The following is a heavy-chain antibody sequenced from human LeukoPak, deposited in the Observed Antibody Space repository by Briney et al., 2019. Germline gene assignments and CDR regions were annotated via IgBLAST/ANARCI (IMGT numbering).Heavy chain of an antibody. D-gene: IGHD3-16*01. V-gene: IGHV3-23*01. CDR3: AKGALWYYSYGMDV. CDR1: GITFSKYD. J-gene: IGHJ6*02. CDR2: IKGGGGST. Sequence: QSGGSLRLSCAASGITFSKYDMSWVRQAPGKGLEWVSGIKGGGGSTYYADSVKGRFTISRDNSTNTLSLQMHSLRAEDTAVYYCAKGALWYYSYGMDVWGQGTRVTVSS.